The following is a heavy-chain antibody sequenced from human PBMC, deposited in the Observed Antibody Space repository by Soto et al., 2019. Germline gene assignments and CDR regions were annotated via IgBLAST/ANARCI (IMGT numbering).Heavy chain of an antibody. J-gene: IGHJ4*02. V-gene: IGHV4-59*07. Sequence: SDSMALTSAASGGSIRSSVGSWIRKPPGKGLEWIGYIYYSGSTNYNPSLKSRVTISVDTSKNQFSLKLSSVTAADTAVYYCARTYDFVELRVVYFDHWGQGALVTVSS. CDR1: GGSIRSSV. CDR3: ARTYDFVELRVVYFDH. CDR2: IYYSGST. D-gene: IGHD3-3*01.